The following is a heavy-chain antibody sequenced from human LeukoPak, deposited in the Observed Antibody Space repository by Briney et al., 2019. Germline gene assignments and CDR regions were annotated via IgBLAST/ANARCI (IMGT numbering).Heavy chain of an antibody. CDR3: ARWYSAVAGLPDWYFDL. V-gene: IGHV3-21*01. CDR1: GFTFSSYS. J-gene: IGHJ2*01. D-gene: IGHD6-19*01. CDR2: ISSSSSYI. Sequence: KTGGSLRLSCAASGFTFSSYSMNWVRQAPGKGLEWVSSISSSSSYIYYADSVKGRFTISRDNAKNSLYLQMNSLRAEDTAVYYCARWYSAVAGLPDWYFDLWGRGTLVTVSS.